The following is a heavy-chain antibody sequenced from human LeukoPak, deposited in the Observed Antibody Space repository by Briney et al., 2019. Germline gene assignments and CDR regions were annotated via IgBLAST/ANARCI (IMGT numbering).Heavy chain of an antibody. CDR1: GYSISSDYY. CDR3: ARVGDSSGYPSPGAFDI. CDR2: IYHSGST. J-gene: IGHJ3*02. D-gene: IGHD3-22*01. Sequence: SETLSLTCTVSGYSISSDYYWGWVRQPPGKGLEWIASIYHSGSTHYSPSLRSRVTISVDTSKNQFSLKLSSVTAADTAVYYCARVGDSSGYPSPGAFDIWGQGTMVTVSS. V-gene: IGHV4-38-2*02.